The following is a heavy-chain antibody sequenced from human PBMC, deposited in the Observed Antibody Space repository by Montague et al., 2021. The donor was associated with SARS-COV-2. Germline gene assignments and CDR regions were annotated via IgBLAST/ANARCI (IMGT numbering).Heavy chain of an antibody. D-gene: IGHD6-13*01. Sequence: SETLSLTCTVSGGSFSSGDSYWGWLRQAPGKGPEWIGGLHYAGSAYYNPSLRSRVTISVDTSKNQFSLKLNSVTAADTAVYYCVATYNGNWYYFDYWGQGTLVTVSS. CDR3: VATYNGNWYYFDY. CDR1: GGSFSSGDSY. J-gene: IGHJ4*02. V-gene: IGHV4-39*01. CDR2: LHYAGSA.